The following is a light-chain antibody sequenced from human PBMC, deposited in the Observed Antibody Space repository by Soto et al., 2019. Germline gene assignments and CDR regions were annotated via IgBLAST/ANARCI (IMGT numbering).Light chain of an antibody. CDR2: LSS. J-gene: IGKJ2*01. Sequence: DIQMTQSPSSLSASVGDRVTITCRASRSIGNYLNWYQQKPESAPKLLIYLSSRLQSGVPSRFSGSGSGTDFTLTISSLQPEDFATYYCQQSYSTPYSFGQGTKLDIK. V-gene: IGKV1-39*01. CDR1: RSIGNY. CDR3: QQSYSTPYS.